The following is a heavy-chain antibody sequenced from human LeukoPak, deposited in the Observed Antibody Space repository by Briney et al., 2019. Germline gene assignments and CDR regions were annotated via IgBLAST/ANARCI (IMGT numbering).Heavy chain of an antibody. CDR3: ARGLRTFDY. V-gene: IGHV4-34*01. J-gene: IGHJ4*02. D-gene: IGHD4-17*01. CDR2: INHSGST. CDR1: GGSFSGYY. Sequence: SETLSLTCAVYGGSFSGYYRSWIRQPPGKGLEWIGGINHSGSTNYNPSLKSRVTISVDTSKNQCSLKLSSVTAAATAVYYCARGLRTFDYWGQGTLVTVSS.